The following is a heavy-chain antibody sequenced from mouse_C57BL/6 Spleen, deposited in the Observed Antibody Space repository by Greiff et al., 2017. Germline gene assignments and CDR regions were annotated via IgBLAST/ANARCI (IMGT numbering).Heavy chain of an antibody. CDR3: ATNWDEGYYAMDY. J-gene: IGHJ4*01. Sequence: QVQLQQPGAELVRPGSSVKLSCKASGYTFTSYWMHWVKQRPIQGLEWIGNIDPSDSETHYNQKFKDKATLTVDKSSSTAYMQLSSLTSEDSAVYYCATNWDEGYYAMDYWGQGTSVTVSS. V-gene: IGHV1-52*01. D-gene: IGHD4-1*01. CDR1: GYTFTSYW. CDR2: IDPSDSET.